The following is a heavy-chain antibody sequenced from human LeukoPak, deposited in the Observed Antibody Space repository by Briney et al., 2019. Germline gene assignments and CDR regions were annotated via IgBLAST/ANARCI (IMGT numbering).Heavy chain of an antibody. V-gene: IGHV3-21*01. D-gene: IGHD1-26*01. CDR1: GFTFSSYS. CDR3: AIGLVGATPAI. Sequence: GGSLRLSCAASGFTFSSYSMMGLRQAPGKGLEWVSSISSSSSYIYYADSERGRFTISRDTAKNSLYLQMNRMGAEYTGVYYCAIGLVGATPAIWGPGKMVSVSS. J-gene: IGHJ3*02. CDR2: ISSSSSYI.